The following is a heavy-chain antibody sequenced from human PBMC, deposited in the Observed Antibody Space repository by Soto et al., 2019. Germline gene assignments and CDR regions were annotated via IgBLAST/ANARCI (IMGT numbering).Heavy chain of an antibody. CDR3: AKMEGMDPWAYSFDY. Sequence: EVQVLESGGGLVQPGGSLRLPCAATGSTFSAFAMSWVRQAPGKGLEWVSRIYGGGNGPHYADSVKGRVTISRDNSKNTLYLQMNSLRAEDTAVYYCAKMEGMDPWAYSFDYWGQGTLVTVSS. CDR2: IYGGGNGP. D-gene: IGHD2-2*03. CDR1: GSTFSAFA. V-gene: IGHV3-23*01. J-gene: IGHJ4*02.